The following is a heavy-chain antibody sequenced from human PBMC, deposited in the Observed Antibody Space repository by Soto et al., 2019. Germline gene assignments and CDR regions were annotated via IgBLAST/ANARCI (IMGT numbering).Heavy chain of an antibody. CDR1: GYTFTSYA. D-gene: IGHD3-22*01. CDR2: INAGNGNT. J-gene: IGHJ3*02. CDR3: ARAPSYYDSNGYWAFDI. V-gene: IGHV1-3*01. Sequence: ASVKVSCKASGYTFTSYAMHWVRQAPGQRLEWMGWINAGNGNTKYSQKFQGSVTFTRDTSASTVYMDVSSLRSEDTAVYYCARAPSYYDSNGYWAFDIWGQGTMVTVSS.